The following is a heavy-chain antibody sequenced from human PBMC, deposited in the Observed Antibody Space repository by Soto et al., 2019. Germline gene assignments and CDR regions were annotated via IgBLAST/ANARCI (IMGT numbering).Heavy chain of an antibody. CDR2: ISAYNGNT. D-gene: IGHD6-19*01. CDR1: GYTFTSYG. V-gene: IGHV1-18*01. J-gene: IGHJ5*02. Sequence: ASLKVSCKASGYTFTSYGISWVRQAPGQGLEWMGWISAYNGNTNYAQKLQGRVTMTTDTSTSTAYMELRSLRSDDTAVYYCARDAVAGTFGVCWFDPWGQGTLVTVSS. CDR3: ARDAVAGTFGVCWFDP.